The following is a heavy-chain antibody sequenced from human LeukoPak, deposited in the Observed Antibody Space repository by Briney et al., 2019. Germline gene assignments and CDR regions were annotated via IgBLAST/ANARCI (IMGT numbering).Heavy chain of an antibody. V-gene: IGHV3-74*01. Sequence: GGSLRLSCAASGFTFSSYWMHWVRQAPGKGLVWVSRVNNDGSTTNYADSVKGRFTISRDNTKNTLYLQMNSLRAEDTVVYFCLAAAGTIGWGQGTLVTVSS. CDR1: GFTFSSYW. J-gene: IGHJ4*02. D-gene: IGHD6-13*01. CDR3: LAAAGTIG. CDR2: VNNDGSTT.